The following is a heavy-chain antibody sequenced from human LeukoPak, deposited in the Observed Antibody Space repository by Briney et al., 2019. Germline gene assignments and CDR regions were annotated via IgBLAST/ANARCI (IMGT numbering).Heavy chain of an antibody. V-gene: IGHV4-30-4*01. D-gene: IGHD3-10*01. J-gene: IGHJ4*02. Sequence: SETLSLTCTVSGGSINTDDHYWSLIRQPPGKGLEWIGYIYYRGRTYYNPSLKSRLTISVDTSKNQFSLKMRSVTAADTAVYYCAREGRYWGQGTLVTVSS. CDR2: IYYRGRT. CDR3: AREGRY. CDR1: GGSINTDDHY.